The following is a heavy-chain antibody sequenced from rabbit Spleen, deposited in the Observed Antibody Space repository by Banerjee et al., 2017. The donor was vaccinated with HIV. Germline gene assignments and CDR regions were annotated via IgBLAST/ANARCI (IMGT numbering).Heavy chain of an antibody. V-gene: IGHV1S40*01. CDR1: GFDFSSDA. J-gene: IGHJ4*01. Sequence: QSLEESGGDLVQPEGSLTLTCKVSGFDFSSDAMCWVRQAPGKGLEWIACIDSGSSGFTYFASWAKGRLTISKTSSTTVTLQMTSLTAADTATYFCVRWGVDDYGGNLWGPGTLVTVS. D-gene: IGHD2-1*01. CDR2: IDSGSSGFT. CDR3: VRWGVDDYGGNL.